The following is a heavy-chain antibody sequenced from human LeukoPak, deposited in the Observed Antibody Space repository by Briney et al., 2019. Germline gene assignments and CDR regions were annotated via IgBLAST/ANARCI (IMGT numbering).Heavy chain of an antibody. Sequence: SETLSLTCAVSGGSISSGGYSWSWIRQPPGKGLEWIGYIYHSGSTYYNPSLKSRVTISVDRSKNQFSLKLSSVTAADTAVYYCASLAPAGPFDYWGQGTLVTVSS. D-gene: IGHD6-13*01. CDR3: ASLAPAGPFDY. CDR2: IYHSGST. J-gene: IGHJ4*02. CDR1: GGSISSGGYS. V-gene: IGHV4-30-2*01.